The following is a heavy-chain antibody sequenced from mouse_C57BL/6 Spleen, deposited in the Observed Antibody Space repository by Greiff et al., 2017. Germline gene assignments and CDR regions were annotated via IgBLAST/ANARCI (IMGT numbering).Heavy chain of an antibody. CDR2: IYPRDGST. J-gene: IGHJ4*01. Sequence: QVQLQQSGPELVKPGASVKLSCKASGYTFTSYDITWVKQRPGQGLEWIGWIYPRDGSTKYNEKFKGKATLTVDTSSSTAYMELHSLTSEDSAVYFCARGGYDYDGDPWGQGTSVTVSS. D-gene: IGHD2-4*01. CDR1: GYTFTSYD. CDR3: ARGGYDYDGDP. V-gene: IGHV1-85*01.